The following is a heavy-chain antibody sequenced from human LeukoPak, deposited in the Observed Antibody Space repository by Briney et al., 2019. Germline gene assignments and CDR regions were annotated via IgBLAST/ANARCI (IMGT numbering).Heavy chain of an antibody. D-gene: IGHD5/OR15-5a*01. J-gene: IGHJ4*02. V-gene: IGHV3-74*01. Sequence: PGGSLRLPCAASGNYWMHCVRQVPGKGLVWVSHINSDGSWTSYADSVKGRFTISKDNAKNTVSLQMNSLRAEDTAVYYCVSVYETYLGRGTLVTVSS. CDR1: GNYW. CDR3: VSVYETY. CDR2: INSDGSWT.